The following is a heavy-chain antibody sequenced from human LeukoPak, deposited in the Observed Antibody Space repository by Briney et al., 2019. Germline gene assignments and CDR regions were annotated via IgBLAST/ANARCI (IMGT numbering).Heavy chain of an antibody. CDR1: GFTFDDYA. J-gene: IGHJ5*02. V-gene: IGHV3-9*01. D-gene: IGHD3-3*01. CDR3: AKDISDYDFGGFDP. CDR2: ISWNSGSI. Sequence: PGGSLRLSCAASGFTFDDYAVHWVRHAPGKGLEGVSGISWNSGSIGYADSVKGRFTISRDNAKNSLYLQMNSLRAEDTALYYCAKDISDYDFGGFDPWGQGTLVTVSS.